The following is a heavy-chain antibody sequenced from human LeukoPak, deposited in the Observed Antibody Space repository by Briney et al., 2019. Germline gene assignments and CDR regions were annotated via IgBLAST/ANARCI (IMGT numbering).Heavy chain of an antibody. V-gene: IGHV4-39*07. CDR3: ARELFPSYRYSGSYVDY. CDR1: GGSISSSSYY. CDR2: IYYSGST. D-gene: IGHD1-26*01. J-gene: IGHJ4*01. Sequence: SETLSLTCTVSGGSISSSSYYWGWIRQPPGKGLEWIGSIYYSGSTYYNPSLKSRVTISVDTSKNQFSLKLSSVTAADTAVYYCARELFPSYRYSGSYVDYWGQGTLVTVSS.